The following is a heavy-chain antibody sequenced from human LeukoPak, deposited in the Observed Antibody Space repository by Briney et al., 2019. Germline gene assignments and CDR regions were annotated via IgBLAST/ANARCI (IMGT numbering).Heavy chain of an antibody. CDR2: ISGSGGST. CDR1: GFTFSSYA. CDR3: AKAHSSSWYGDFDY. J-gene: IGHJ4*02. D-gene: IGHD6-13*01. V-gene: IGHV3-23*01. Sequence: GGSLRLSCAASGFTFSSYAMSWVRQAPGKGLEWVSAISGSGGSTYYADSVKGRFTISRDNSKNTLYLQMNSLRAEDTAVYYSAKAHSSSWYGDFDYWGQGTLVTVSS.